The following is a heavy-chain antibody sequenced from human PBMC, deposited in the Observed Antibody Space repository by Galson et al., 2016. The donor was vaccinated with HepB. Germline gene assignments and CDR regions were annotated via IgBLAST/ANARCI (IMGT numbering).Heavy chain of an antibody. CDR1: GFTLDNYA. CDR2: ISWDSGSI. Sequence: SLRLSCAASGFTLDNYAMHWVRQVPGKGLEWVSGISWDSGSIAYVDSVRGRFTISRGNSKNTMYLQMSSLTTDDTAVYYCARDPVPGAPDYLDYWGQGTLVTVSS. CDR3: ARDPVPGAPDYLDY. V-gene: IGHV3-9*01. D-gene: IGHD2-2*01. J-gene: IGHJ4*02.